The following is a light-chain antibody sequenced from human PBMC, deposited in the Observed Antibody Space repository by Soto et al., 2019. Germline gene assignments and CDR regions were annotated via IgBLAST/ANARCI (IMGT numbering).Light chain of an antibody. CDR1: QSVSRSY. Sequence: EILLAQSPATLSLSPGDRATLSRGSSQSVSRSYLAWYQQKPGLAARLIIYDAYTRATGITDRFSGSGSGTDFTLTISRLEPEDFAVYYCQQSGSSPITVGPGTRLEIK. CDR2: DAY. J-gene: IGKJ5*01. CDR3: QQSGSSPIT. V-gene: IGKV3D-20*01.